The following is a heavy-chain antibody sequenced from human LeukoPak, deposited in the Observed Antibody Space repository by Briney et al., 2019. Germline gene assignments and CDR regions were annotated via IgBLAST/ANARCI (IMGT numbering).Heavy chain of an antibody. D-gene: IGHD2-2*01. V-gene: IGHV3-30*04. CDR1: GFTFRTYP. CDR2: ISYDGSNK. J-gene: IGHJ4*02. Sequence: PGGSLRLSCAASGFTFRTYPMHWVRQAPGKGLEWVAFISYDGSNKYYADSVKGRFTVSRDSSKNTLFLQINSLRAEDTAVYYCARVRVGYCTSTSCQYFDSWGQGTLVSVSS. CDR3: ARVRVGYCTSTSCQYFDS.